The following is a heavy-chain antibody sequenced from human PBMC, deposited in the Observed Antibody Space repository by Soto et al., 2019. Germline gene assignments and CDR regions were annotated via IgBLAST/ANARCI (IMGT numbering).Heavy chain of an antibody. V-gene: IGHV5-10-1*01. CDR3: ARPPLVVVGGSGGQDTYGMDV. CDR1: GYSFTSYW. D-gene: IGHD2-2*01. J-gene: IGHJ6*01. Sequence: PGESLQISCKGSGYSFTSYWISFVRQMPGKGLEWIGRIDPSDSYTNYSPSFQGHVTISADKSISTAYLQWSSLKASDTAMYYCARPPLVVVGGSGGQDTYGMDVWGQGTTVTVS. CDR2: IDPSDSYT.